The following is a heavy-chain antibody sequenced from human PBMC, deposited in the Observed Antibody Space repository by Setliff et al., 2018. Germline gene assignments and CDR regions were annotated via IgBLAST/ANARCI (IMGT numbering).Heavy chain of an antibody. CDR3: ARDKAKWLVFNRWFDP. CDR1: GYTFTSYG. CDR2: ISAYNANT. J-gene: IGHJ5*02. Sequence: ASVKVSCKASGYTFTSYGISWVRQAPGQGLEWMGWISAYNANTNYAQKLQGKVTMTTDTSTSTAYMELRSLRSDDTAVYYCARDKAKWLVFNRWFDPWGQGTLVTVSS. D-gene: IGHD6-19*01. V-gene: IGHV1-18*01.